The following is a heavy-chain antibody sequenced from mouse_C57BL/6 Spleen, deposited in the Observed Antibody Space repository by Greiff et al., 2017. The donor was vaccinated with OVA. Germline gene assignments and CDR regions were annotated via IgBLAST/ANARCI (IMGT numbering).Heavy chain of an antibody. J-gene: IGHJ2*01. CDR1: GYTFTSYW. CDR3: ARFIITTAYFDY. D-gene: IGHD1-1*01. Sequence: QVQLQQPGAELVRPGSSVKLSYKASGYTFTSYWMHWVKQRPIQGLEWIGNIDPSDSETHYNQKFKDKATLTVDKSSSTAYMQLSSLTSEDSAVYYCARFIITTAYFDYWGQGTTLTVSS. V-gene: IGHV1-52*01. CDR2: IDPSDSET.